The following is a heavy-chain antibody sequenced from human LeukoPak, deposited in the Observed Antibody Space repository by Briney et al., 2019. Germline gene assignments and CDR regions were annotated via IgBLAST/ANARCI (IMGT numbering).Heavy chain of an antibody. D-gene: IGHD6-13*01. CDR1: GFTFSSYA. CDR2: VSGSGGST. J-gene: IGHJ4*02. Sequence: GGSLRLSCAASGFTFSSYAMSWVRQAPGKGLEWVSGVSGSGGSTYYADSVKGRFTISRDNSKNTLYLQMNSLRAEDTAVYYCAKGRSSSFVHYFDYWGQGTLVTVSS. CDR3: AKGRSSSFVHYFDY. V-gene: IGHV3-23*01.